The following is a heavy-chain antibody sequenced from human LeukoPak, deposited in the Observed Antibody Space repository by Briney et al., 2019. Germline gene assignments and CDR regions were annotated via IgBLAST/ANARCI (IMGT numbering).Heavy chain of an antibody. V-gene: IGHV1-69*13. Sequence: SVKVSCKASGGTFSSYAISWVRQAPGQGLEWMGGIIPIFGTANYAQKFQGRVTITADESTSTDYMELSSLRSEDTAVYYCARDPYYYDSSGYFDYWGQGTLVTVSS. CDR3: ARDPYYYDSSGYFDY. CDR1: GGTFSSYA. D-gene: IGHD3-22*01. J-gene: IGHJ4*02. CDR2: IIPIFGTA.